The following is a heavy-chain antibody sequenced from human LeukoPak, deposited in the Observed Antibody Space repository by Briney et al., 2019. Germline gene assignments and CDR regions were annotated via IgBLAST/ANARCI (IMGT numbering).Heavy chain of an antibody. CDR3: ARSYYDFWSGYSSGFYYGMDV. J-gene: IGHJ6*02. Sequence: SETLSLTCTVSGGSISSYYWSWIRQPPGKGLEWIGYIYYSGSTNYDPSLKSRVTISVDTSKNQFSLKLSSVTAADTAVYYCARSYYDFWSGYSSGFYYGMDVWGQGTTVTVSS. V-gene: IGHV4-59*08. CDR2: IYYSGST. CDR1: GGSISSYY. D-gene: IGHD3-3*01.